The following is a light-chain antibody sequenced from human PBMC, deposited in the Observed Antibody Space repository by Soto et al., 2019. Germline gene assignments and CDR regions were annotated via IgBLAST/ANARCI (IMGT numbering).Light chain of an antibody. CDR1: HSISSW. J-gene: IGKJ1*01. CDR3: QQYNSYSWT. CDR2: DAS. V-gene: IGKV1-5*01. Sequence: DIQMTHSPSTLSASLGDRFTITCLASHSISSWLAWYQQKPGKAPKLLIYDASSLESGVPSRFSGSGSGTEFTLTISSLQPDDFATYYCQQYNSYSWTFGQGTKVDIK.